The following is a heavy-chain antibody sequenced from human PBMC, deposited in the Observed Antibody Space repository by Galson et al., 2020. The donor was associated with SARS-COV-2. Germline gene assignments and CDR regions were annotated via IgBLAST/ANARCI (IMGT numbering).Heavy chain of an antibody. CDR2: INSYGNNT. D-gene: IGHD1-26*01. J-gene: IGHJ4*02. CDR3: TATRAY. Sequence: GGSLRLSCAASGFTFSTYWMHWVRQAPGKGLVWVSRINSYGNNTSYADSVKGRFTISRDNAKNTLYLQMNSLRAEDTAVYYCTATRAYWGQGTLVTVSS. V-gene: IGHV3-74*01. CDR1: GFTFSTYW.